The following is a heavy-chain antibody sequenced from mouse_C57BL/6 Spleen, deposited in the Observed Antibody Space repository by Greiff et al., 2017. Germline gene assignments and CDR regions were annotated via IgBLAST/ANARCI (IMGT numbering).Heavy chain of an antibody. CDR2: IDPSDSYT. Sequence: QVQLQQPGAELVMPGASVKLSCKASGYTFTSYWMHWVKQRPGQGLEWIGEIDPSDSYTNYNQKFKGKSTLPVDKSSSTAYMQLSSLTSEDSAVYYCARSGSGPFAYWGQGTLVTVSA. J-gene: IGHJ3*01. V-gene: IGHV1-69*01. CDR1: GYTFTSYW. D-gene: IGHD3-2*02. CDR3: ARSGSGPFAY.